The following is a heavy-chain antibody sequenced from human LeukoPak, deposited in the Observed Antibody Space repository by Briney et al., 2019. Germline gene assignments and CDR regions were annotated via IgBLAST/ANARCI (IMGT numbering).Heavy chain of an antibody. V-gene: IGHV1-69*13. D-gene: IGHD3-22*01. Sequence: GASVKVPCKASGGTFSSYAISWVRQAPGQGLEWMGGIIPIFGTANYAQKFQGRVTITADESTSTAYMELRSLRSDDTAFYYCARVRDSSGYYPMYYFDYWGQGTLVTVSS. J-gene: IGHJ4*02. CDR3: ARVRDSSGYYPMYYFDY. CDR1: GGTFSSYA. CDR2: IIPIFGTA.